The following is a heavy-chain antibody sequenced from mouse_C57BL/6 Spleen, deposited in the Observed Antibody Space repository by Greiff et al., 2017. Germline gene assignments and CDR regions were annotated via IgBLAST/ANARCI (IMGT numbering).Heavy chain of an antibody. CDR3: AREIYDVYYVGAMDD. CDR1: GYTFTSYW. J-gene: IGHJ4*01. CDR2: IYPGSGST. V-gene: IGHV1-55*01. Sequence: QVQLQQPGAELVKPGASVKMSCKASGYTFTSYWITWVKQRPGQGLEWIGDIYPGSGSTNYNEKFKSKATLTVDTSSSTAYMQLSSLTSEDSAVYYCAREIYDVYYVGAMDDWGQGTSVTVSS. D-gene: IGHD2-3*01.